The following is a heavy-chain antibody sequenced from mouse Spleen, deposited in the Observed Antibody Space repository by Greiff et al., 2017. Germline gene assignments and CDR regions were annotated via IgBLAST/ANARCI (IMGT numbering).Heavy chain of an antibody. Sequence: DVKLVESGPGLVKPSQSLSLTCSVTGYSITSGYYWNWIRQFPGNKLEWMGYISYDGSNNYNPSLKNRISITRDTSKNQFFLKLNSVTTEDTATYYCAREGIYYGNPFDYWGQGTTLTVSS. CDR2: ISYDGSN. V-gene: IGHV3-6*01. CDR3: AREGIYYGNPFDY. CDR1: GYSITSGYY. J-gene: IGHJ2*01. D-gene: IGHD2-1*01.